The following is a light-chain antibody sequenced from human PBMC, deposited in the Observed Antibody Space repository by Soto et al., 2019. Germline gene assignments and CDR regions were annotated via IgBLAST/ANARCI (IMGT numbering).Light chain of an antibody. CDR1: SSNIGAGYD. Sequence: QSVLTQPPSVSGAPGQRVAISCTWSSSNIGAGYDVHWYQQLPGKAPKLLIYGNNNRPSGVPDRFSGSKSGTSASLAITGLRADDEADYYCQSCASSLSANFVFGTGTKVTVL. CDR3: QSCASSLSANFV. CDR2: GNN. J-gene: IGLJ1*01. V-gene: IGLV1-40*01.